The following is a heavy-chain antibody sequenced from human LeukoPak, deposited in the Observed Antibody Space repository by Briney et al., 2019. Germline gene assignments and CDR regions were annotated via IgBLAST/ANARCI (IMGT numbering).Heavy chain of an antibody. CDR3: AKDPFVFESGSYLIDY. Sequence: GGSLRLSCAASGFTFDDHGMSWVRQVPGKGLEWVSGINWNGGSTGYADSVKGRFTISRDNAKNSLYLQMNSLRAEDTALYYCAKDPFVFESGSYLIDYWGQGTLVTVSS. CDR2: INWNGGST. D-gene: IGHD1-26*01. J-gene: IGHJ4*02. V-gene: IGHV3-20*04. CDR1: GFTFDDHG.